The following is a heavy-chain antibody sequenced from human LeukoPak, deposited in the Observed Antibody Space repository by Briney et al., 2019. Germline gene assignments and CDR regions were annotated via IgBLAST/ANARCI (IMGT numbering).Heavy chain of an antibody. J-gene: IGHJ4*02. CDR1: GFTLSSYA. CDR3: ARRQRGDLDY. V-gene: IGHV3-23*01. CDR2: ISGSGGST. D-gene: IGHD2-21*02. Sequence: GGSLRLSCAASGFTLSSYAMSWVRQAPGKGREWVSAISGSGGSTYYADSVKGRFTISRDNSKNTLYLQMNSLRAEDTVVYYCARRQRGDLDYWGQGTLVTVSS.